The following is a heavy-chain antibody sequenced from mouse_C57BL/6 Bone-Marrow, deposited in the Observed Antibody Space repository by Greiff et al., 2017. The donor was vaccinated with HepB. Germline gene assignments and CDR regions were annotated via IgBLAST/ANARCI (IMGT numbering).Heavy chain of an antibody. CDR2: ILPGSGST. Sequence: VQLQESGAELMKPGASVKLSCKATGYTFTGYWIEWVKQRPGHGLEWIGEILPGSGSTNYNEKFKGKATFTADTSSNTAYMQLSSLTTEDSAIYYCARSPLFITTVVAPYYFDYWGQGTTLTVSS. CDR1: GYTFTGYW. J-gene: IGHJ2*01. CDR3: ARSPLFITTVVAPYYFDY. V-gene: IGHV1-9*01. D-gene: IGHD1-1*01.